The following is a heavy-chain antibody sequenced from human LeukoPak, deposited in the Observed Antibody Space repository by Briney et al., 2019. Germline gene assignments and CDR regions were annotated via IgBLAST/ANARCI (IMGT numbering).Heavy chain of an antibody. Sequence: GGSLRLSCAAYGFTLSSYSMNWVRQAPGKGLEWVSSISSSSSYIYYGDSVKGRFTISRDNAKNSVYLQMNSLRAEDTAVYYCARSIDYWGQGTLVTVSS. CDR3: ARSIDY. V-gene: IGHV3-21*01. CDR2: ISSSSSYI. CDR1: GFTLSSYS. J-gene: IGHJ4*02.